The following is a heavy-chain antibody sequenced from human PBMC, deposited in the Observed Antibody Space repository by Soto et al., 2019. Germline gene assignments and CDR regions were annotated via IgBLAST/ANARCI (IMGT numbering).Heavy chain of an antibody. V-gene: IGHV3-9*01. D-gene: IGHD2-15*01. CDR2: LSWNSGRI. J-gene: IGHJ5*02. CDR1: GFTFDDYA. Sequence: EVQLVESGGGLVQAGKSLRLSCAASGFTFDDYAMDWVRQAPGKGLEWVSSLSWNSGRIGYADSVKGRFSISRDNAKNPLYLQLNSLSPEDTAFYYCTKGPCSDGGCYFDPWGQGTLVTVSS. CDR3: TKGPCSDGGCYFDP.